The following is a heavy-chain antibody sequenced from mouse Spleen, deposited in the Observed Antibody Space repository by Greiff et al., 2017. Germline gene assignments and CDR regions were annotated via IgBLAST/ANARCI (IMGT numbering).Heavy chain of an antibody. D-gene: IGHD1-1*01. J-gene: IGHJ2*01. CDR2: INPNSGTT. CDR1: GYSFTDYN. CDR3: ARRRILSPYFDY. Sequence: VQLQQSGPDLVKPGASVKISCKASGYSFTDYNMNWVQQSNGKSLEWIGVINPNSGTTSYNQKFKGKATLTVDQSCSTAYMQLNSLTSEDSAVYYCARRRILSPYFDYWGEGTTLTVSS. V-gene: IGHV1-39*01.